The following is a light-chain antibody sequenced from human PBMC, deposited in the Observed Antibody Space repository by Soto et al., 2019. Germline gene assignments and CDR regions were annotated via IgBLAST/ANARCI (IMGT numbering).Light chain of an antibody. J-gene: IGLJ1*01. V-gene: IGLV2-14*01. Sequence: QSALTQPASVSGSPGQSITISCTGTSSDVGLYNYVSWYQQYPGKAPKLMIFEVSNRPSGVSNRFSASKSGNTASLTISGLQAEDEADSYCISYTTSSTSYVFGTGTKVTVL. CDR3: ISYTTSSTSYV. CDR2: EVS. CDR1: SSDVGLYNY.